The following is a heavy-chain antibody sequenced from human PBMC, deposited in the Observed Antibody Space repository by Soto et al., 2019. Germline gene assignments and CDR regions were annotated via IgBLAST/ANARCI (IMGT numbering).Heavy chain of an antibody. Sequence: SETHSLTCPFSGANMINSYYYWSWVRQTPGKGLEWIGHVFHNGRTYYNPSLKGRVGILVDTSRNHFSLNLNSMTVADAAVYYCARWVEVSLDYFDSWGQGIPVTVSS. CDR3: ARWVEVSLDYFDS. J-gene: IGHJ4*02. CDR1: GANMINSYYY. CDR2: VFHNGRT. D-gene: IGHD1-1*01. V-gene: IGHV4-30-4*01.